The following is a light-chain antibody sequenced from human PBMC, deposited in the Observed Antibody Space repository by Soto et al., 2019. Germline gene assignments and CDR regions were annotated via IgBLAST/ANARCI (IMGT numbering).Light chain of an antibody. CDR3: QSYDHSLSGSWI. V-gene: IGLV1-40*01. CDR1: STNIGAGYD. J-gene: IGLJ2*01. Sequence: QSVLTQPPSISGAPGLRVTISCTGSSTNIGAGYDVHWYQQVPGTAPKLLISGDNKRPSGVPDRFSTSKSGTSASLVITGLQAEDEADYYCQSYDHSLSGSWIFGGGTKLTVL. CDR2: GDN.